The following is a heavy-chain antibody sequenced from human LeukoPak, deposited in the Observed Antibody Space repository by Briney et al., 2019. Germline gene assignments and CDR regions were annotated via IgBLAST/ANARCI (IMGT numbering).Heavy chain of an antibody. CDR3: ARLPGVTMVRGVPVGWTFDI. Sequence: PSETLSLTCTVSGGSISSGSYYWSWIRQPAGKGLEWIGRIYTSGSTNYSPSLKSRVTISVDTSKNQFSLKLSSVTAADTAVYYCARLPGVTMVRGVPVGWTFDIWGQGTMVTVSS. J-gene: IGHJ3*02. D-gene: IGHD3-10*01. CDR2: IYTSGST. CDR1: GGSISSGSYY. V-gene: IGHV4-61*02.